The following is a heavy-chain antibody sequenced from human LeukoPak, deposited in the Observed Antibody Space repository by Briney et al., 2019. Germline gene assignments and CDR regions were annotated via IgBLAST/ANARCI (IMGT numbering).Heavy chain of an antibody. CDR1: GGSISSYY. CDR2: IYYSGST. V-gene: IGHV4-59*01. J-gene: IGHJ4*02. D-gene: IGHD2-8*01. Sequence: SETLSLTCTVSGGSISSYYWSWIRQPPGKGLEWIGYIYYSGSTNYNPSLKSRVTISVDTSKNQFSLKLSSVTAADTAVYYCAGVGYCTNGVCQPRIYYFDYWGQGTLVTVSS. CDR3: AGVGYCTNGVCQPRIYYFDY.